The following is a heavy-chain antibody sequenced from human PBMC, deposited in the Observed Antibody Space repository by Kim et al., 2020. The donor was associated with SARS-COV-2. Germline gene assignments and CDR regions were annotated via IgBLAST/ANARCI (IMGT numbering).Heavy chain of an antibody. D-gene: IGHD3-22*01. Sequence: VKGRFTISRDNSKNTLYLQMNSLRAEDTAVYYCAKDLQDYYYDSSGGFDPWGQGTLVTVSS. CDR3: AKDLQDYYYDSSGGFDP. J-gene: IGHJ5*02. V-gene: IGHV3-33*06.